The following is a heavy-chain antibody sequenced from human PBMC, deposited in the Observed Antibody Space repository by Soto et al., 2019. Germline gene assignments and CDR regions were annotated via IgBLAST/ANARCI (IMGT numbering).Heavy chain of an antibody. CDR1: GYSIISSNW. Sequence: PSETLSLTCAVSGYSIISSNWWGWIRQPPGKGLEWIGYIFYTGSTYYNPSLKSRVTMSVDTSKNQFSLKLRSVTAVDTAVYYCARRQDYYYGMDVWGQGTTVT. CDR3: ARRQDYYYGMDV. V-gene: IGHV4-28*01. J-gene: IGHJ6*02. CDR2: IFYTGST.